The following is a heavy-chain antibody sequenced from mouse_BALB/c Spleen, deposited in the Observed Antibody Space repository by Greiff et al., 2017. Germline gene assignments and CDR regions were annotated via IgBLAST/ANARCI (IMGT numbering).Heavy chain of an antibody. CDR3: AREGYGRSYAMDY. D-gene: IGHD1-1*01. V-gene: IGHV3-2*02. J-gene: IGHJ4*01. CDR2: ISYSGST. Sequence: EVQLQESGPGLVKPSQSLSLTCTVTGYSITSDYAWNWIRQFPGNKLEWMGYISYSGSTSYNPSLKSRISITRDTSKNQFFLQLNSVTTEDTATYYCAREGYGRSYAMDYWGQGTSVTVSS. CDR1: GYSITSDYA.